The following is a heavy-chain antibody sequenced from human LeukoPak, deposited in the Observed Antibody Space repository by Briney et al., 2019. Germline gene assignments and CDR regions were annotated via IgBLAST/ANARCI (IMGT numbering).Heavy chain of an antibody. CDR2: IYPSDSDT. Sequence: GESLKISCKGSGYSFTSYWIGWVRQLPGKGLEWMGIIYPSDSDTRYSPSFQGQVTISADKSINTVYLHWNSLKASDTAMYYCASFHISGKSYNGLHYWGQGTLVTVSS. CDR1: GYSFTSYW. D-gene: IGHD3-10*01. J-gene: IGHJ4*02. CDR3: ASFHISGKSYNGLHY. V-gene: IGHV5-51*01.